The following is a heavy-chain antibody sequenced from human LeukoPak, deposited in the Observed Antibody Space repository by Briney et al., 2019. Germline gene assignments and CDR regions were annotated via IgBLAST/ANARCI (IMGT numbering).Heavy chain of an antibody. V-gene: IGHV3-21*01. D-gene: IGHD3-10*01. Sequence: GGSLRLSCAASGFTFSSYSMNWVRQAPGKGLEWVSSISSRSSYIYYADSVKGRFTISRDNAKNSLHLQMNSLRAEDTAVYYCARADRSYYYGSGGPLYWGQGTLVTVSS. CDR3: ARADRSYYYGSGGPLY. CDR2: ISSRSSYI. J-gene: IGHJ4*02. CDR1: GFTFSSYS.